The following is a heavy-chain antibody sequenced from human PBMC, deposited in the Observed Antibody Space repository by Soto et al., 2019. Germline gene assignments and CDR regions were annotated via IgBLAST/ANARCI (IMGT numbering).Heavy chain of an antibody. J-gene: IGHJ6*02. CDR1: GYTFTSYY. Sequence: ASVKVSCKASGYTFTSYYMHWVRQAPGQGLEWMGWINPNSGGTNYAQKFQGWVTMTRDTSISTAYMELSRLRSDDTAVYYCARDIILKGNSGVYYYYGMDVWGQGTTVTVSS. D-gene: IGHD3-3*01. V-gene: IGHV1-2*04. CDR3: ARDIILKGNSGVYYYYGMDV. CDR2: INPNSGGT.